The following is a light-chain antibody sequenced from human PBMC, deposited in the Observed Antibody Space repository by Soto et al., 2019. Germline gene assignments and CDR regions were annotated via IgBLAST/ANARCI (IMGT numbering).Light chain of an antibody. CDR2: GAS. V-gene: IGKV3-20*01. Sequence: EIVLTQSPGTLSFSPGEGATLSCRASQSVSSSYLAWYQQKPGQAPRLLIYGASSRATGIPDRFSGSGSGTEFTLTISRLEPEDFAMYYCQQYGSSSYTFGQGTKLEIK. CDR1: QSVSSSY. CDR3: QQYGSSSYT. J-gene: IGKJ2*01.